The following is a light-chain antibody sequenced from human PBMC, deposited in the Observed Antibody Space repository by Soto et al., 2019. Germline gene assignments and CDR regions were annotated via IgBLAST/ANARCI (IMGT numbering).Light chain of an antibody. V-gene: IGKV1-17*03. Sequence: DIQMTQSPSAMSASVGDSVTITCRASQGISNYLAWFQQKPGKVPKRLIYGASILQSGVPSRVSVSGAGTEFTLTISSVQPEDFATYYCLQHNSYPLTFGPGTKVDIK. J-gene: IGKJ3*01. CDR1: QGISNY. CDR2: GAS. CDR3: LQHNSYPLT.